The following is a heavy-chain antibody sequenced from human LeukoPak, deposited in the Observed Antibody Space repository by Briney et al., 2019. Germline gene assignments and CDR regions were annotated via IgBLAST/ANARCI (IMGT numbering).Heavy chain of an antibody. CDR2: ITSGGTSI. J-gene: IGHJ4*02. V-gene: IGHV3-48*03. Sequence: PGGSLRLSCVASEFTFSSYEMIWVRQAPGKGLEWVSFITSGGTSIYYADSVKGRFTISRDNAKKLLFLQMNSLRAEDTAVYYCARDPLRGDGYTFDSWGQGTLVTVSS. CDR3: ARDPLRGDGYTFDS. D-gene: IGHD2-21*01. CDR1: EFTFSSYE.